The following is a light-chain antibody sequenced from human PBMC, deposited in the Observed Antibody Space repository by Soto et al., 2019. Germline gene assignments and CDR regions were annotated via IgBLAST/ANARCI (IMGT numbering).Light chain of an antibody. CDR3: QHYNSYSEA. V-gene: IGKV1-5*03. J-gene: IGKJ1*01. CDR1: QTISSW. CDR2: KAS. Sequence: DIQMTQSPSTLYGSVGDRVTITCRASQTISSWLAWYQQKPGKAPKLLIYKASTLKSGVPSRFSGSGSGTEFTLTIRSLQPDDFATYYCQHYNSYSEAFGQGTKVDIK.